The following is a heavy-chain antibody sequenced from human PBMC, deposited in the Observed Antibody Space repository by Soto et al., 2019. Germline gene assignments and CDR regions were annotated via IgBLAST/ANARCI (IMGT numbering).Heavy chain of an antibody. CDR3: ARRTSPWIQLWSINYFDY. V-gene: IGHV4-34*01. J-gene: IGHJ4*02. Sequence: SETLSLTCAVYGGSFSGYYWSWIRQPPGKGLEWIGEINHSGSTNYNPSLKSRVTISVDTSKNQFSLKLSSVTAADTAVYYCARRTSPWIQLWSINYFDYWGQGTLVTVSS. CDR2: INHSGST. CDR1: GGSFSGYY. D-gene: IGHD5-18*01.